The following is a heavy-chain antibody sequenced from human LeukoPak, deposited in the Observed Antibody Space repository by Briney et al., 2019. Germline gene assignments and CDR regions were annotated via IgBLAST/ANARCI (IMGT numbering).Heavy chain of an antibody. Sequence: PGGSLRLSCAASGFTFSSYGMHWARQAPGKGLEWVVVISNDGSDKYYADSVKGRFTISRDNSKNTLYLQMNSLRAEDTAVYYCAKGYSTGWYGGVDYWGQGTLVTVSS. CDR3: AKGYSTGWYGGVDY. V-gene: IGHV3-30*18. J-gene: IGHJ4*02. CDR1: GFTFSSYG. D-gene: IGHD6-19*01. CDR2: ISNDGSDK.